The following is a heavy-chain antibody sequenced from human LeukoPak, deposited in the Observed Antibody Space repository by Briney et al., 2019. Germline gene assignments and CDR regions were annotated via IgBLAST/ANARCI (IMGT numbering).Heavy chain of an antibody. D-gene: IGHD3-22*01. CDR1: GYTFTGYY. CDR2: INPNSGGT. Sequence: ASVKVPCKASGYTFTGYYMHWVRQAPGQGLEWMGWINPNSGGTNYAQKFQGRVTMTRDTSISTAYMELSRLRSDDTAVYYCARINYYYRSDDRSESDYWGQGTLVTVSS. J-gene: IGHJ4*02. V-gene: IGHV1-2*02. CDR3: ARINYYYRSDDRSESDY.